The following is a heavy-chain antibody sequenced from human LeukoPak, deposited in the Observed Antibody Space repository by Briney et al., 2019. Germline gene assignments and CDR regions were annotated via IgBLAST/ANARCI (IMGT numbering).Heavy chain of an antibody. CDR1: GFTFSSYT. V-gene: IGHV3-21*01. Sequence: GGSLRLSCAASGFTFSSYTMNWVRQAPGKGLEWVSSISSSSSYIYYADSVKGRFTISRDNAKNSLYLQMNSLRAEDTAVYYCARGYSYGASGFDYWGQGTLVTVSS. J-gene: IGHJ4*02. CDR3: ARGYSYGASGFDY. CDR2: ISSSSSYI. D-gene: IGHD5-18*01.